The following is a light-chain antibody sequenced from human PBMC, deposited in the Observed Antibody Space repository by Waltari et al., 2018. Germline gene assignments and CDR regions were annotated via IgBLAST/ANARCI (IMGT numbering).Light chain of an antibody. CDR1: QSVSYNF. Sequence: VLTQSPGTLSLSPGERATLSCRASQSVSYNFLAWYQQKLGQAPRLLIYATSSRAAGVPDRFIGSGSGTDFNLTISRLVPEDFALYYCQQYGSSRWTFGQGTRVEIK. V-gene: IGKV3-20*01. CDR3: QQYGSSRWT. J-gene: IGKJ1*01. CDR2: ATS.